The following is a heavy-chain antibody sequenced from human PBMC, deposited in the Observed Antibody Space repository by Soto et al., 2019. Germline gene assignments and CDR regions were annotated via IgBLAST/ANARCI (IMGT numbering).Heavy chain of an antibody. CDR2: ISYDGSNK. V-gene: IGHV3-30*18. Sequence: GGSLRLSCAASGFTFSSYGMHWVRQAPGKGLEWVAVISYDGSNKYYADSVKGRFTISRDNSKNTLYLQMNSLRAEDTAVYYCAKGRRTAMVSHFDSWGQGTLVTVSS. CDR1: GFTFSSYG. CDR3: AKGRRTAMVSHFDS. J-gene: IGHJ4*02. D-gene: IGHD5-18*01.